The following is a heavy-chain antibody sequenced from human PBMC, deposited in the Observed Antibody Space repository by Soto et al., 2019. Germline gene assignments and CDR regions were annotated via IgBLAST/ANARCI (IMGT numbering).Heavy chain of an antibody. CDR2: IDPSDSQT. J-gene: IGHJ4*02. V-gene: IGHV5-10-1*01. Sequence: GESLKISCMGSGDSFAGYWITWVRQKPGKGLEWMGRIDPSDSQTYYSPSFRGHVAISVTKSITTVFLQWSSLRASDTAMYYCARQIYDSDTGPNFQYYFDSWGQGTPVTVSS. D-gene: IGHD3-22*01. CDR1: GDSFAGYW. CDR3: ARQIYDSDTGPNFQYYFDS.